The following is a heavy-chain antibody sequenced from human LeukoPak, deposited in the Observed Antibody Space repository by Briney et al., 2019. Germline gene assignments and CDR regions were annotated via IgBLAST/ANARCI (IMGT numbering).Heavy chain of an antibody. Sequence: ASVKVSCKASGYTFTGYYMHWVRQAPGQGLEWMGWINPNSGGTNYAQKFQGRVTMTRDTSISTAYMELSSLRSEDTAVYYCAKDSFTIWDYWGQGTLVTVSS. V-gene: IGHV1-2*02. CDR3: AKDSFTIWDY. CDR1: GYTFTGYY. J-gene: IGHJ4*02. D-gene: IGHD3-3*01. CDR2: INPNSGGT.